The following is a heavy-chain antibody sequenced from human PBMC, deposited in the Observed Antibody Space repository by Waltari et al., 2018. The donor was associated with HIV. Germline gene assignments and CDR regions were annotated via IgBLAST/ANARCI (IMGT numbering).Heavy chain of an antibody. Sequence: QVQLQQWGAGLLKPSDTLSLTCAVYNPSFSDYYCTWIRQIPGKRLEWIGEINQRGSNDYNPSLKSRVTMSSDMSKRQFSMRLKSVVAADTALYFCAGGRDSREQRLVAGFDFWGRGTLVTVSS. J-gene: IGHJ4*02. V-gene: IGHV4-34*02. CDR1: NPSFSDYY. D-gene: IGHD2-8*02. CDR2: INQRGSN. CDR3: AGGRDSREQRLVAGFDF.